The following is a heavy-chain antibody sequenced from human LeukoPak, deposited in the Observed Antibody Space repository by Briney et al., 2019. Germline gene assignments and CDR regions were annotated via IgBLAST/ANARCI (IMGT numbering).Heavy chain of an antibody. CDR2: IPDDGSET. J-gene: IGHJ1*01. CDR1: GFNFYIHW. Sequence: GGSLRLSCAASGFNFYIHWMTWVRQAPGKGLEWVANIPDDGSETNYVDSVKGRFIISRDNAKNLLSLQMSSLREEDTALYYCARGWAAIPDWGQGTLVTVSS. CDR3: ARGWAAIPD. D-gene: IGHD2-15*01. V-gene: IGHV3-7*01.